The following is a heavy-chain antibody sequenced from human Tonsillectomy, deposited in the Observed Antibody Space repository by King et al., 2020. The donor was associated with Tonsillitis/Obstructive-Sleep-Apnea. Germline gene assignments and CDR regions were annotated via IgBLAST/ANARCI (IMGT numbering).Heavy chain of an antibody. CDR3: ARTDIVVVDYYYYMDV. Sequence: VQLQQWGAGLLKPSETLSLTCAVYGGSFSGYYWSWIRQPPGKGLEWIGEIIHSGSTKYNPSLKSRVTISVDTSKIQFSLKLSSVTAADTAVYYCARTDIVVVDYYYYMDVWGKGTTVTVSS. V-gene: IGHV4-34*12. CDR2: IIHSGST. CDR1: GGSFSGYY. J-gene: IGHJ6*03. D-gene: IGHD2-15*01.